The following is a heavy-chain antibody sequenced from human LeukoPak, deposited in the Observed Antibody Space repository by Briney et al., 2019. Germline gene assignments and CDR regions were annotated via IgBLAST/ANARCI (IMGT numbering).Heavy chain of an antibody. D-gene: IGHD5-18*01. CDR1: GFTFSSYS. V-gene: IGHV3-48*02. CDR3: TGGGDSNVDTAMVSYYLDY. Sequence: GGSLRLSCAASGFTFSSYSMNWVRQAPGKGLEWVSYISSSSSTIYYADSVKGRFTISRDNAKNSLYLQMNSLRDEDTAVYYCTGGGDSNVDTAMVSYYLDYWGQGTLVTVSS. CDR2: ISSSSSTI. J-gene: IGHJ4*02.